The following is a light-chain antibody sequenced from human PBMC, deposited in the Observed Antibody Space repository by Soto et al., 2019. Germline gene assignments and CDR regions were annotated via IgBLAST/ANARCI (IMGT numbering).Light chain of an antibody. Sequence: DIVMTQSPDSMAVSLGERATINCKSSQSVLYNSNNKNYLAWYQQKPGQPPKLLIYGASTRESGVPDRFSGSGSGTDFTLTIRSLQTEDVAVYYCQQYYSSPQTFGQGTKLEIK. CDR2: GAS. J-gene: IGKJ2*01. CDR1: QSVLYNSNNKNY. V-gene: IGKV4-1*01. CDR3: QQYYSSPQT.